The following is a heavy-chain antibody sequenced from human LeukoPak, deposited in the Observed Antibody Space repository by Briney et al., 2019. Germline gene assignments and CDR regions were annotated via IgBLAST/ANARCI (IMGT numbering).Heavy chain of an antibody. CDR2: IYSSGST. CDR1: GGSISSGSYY. J-gene: IGHJ4*02. V-gene: IGHV4-61*02. Sequence: SQTLSLTCTVSGGSISSGSYYWSWIRQPAGKGLEWIGRIYSSGSTNYNPSLKSRVTISVDTSKNQFSLKLSSVTAADTAVYYCARDNDSRDPPHFDYWGQGTLVAVSS. D-gene: IGHD3-16*01. CDR3: ARDNDSRDPPHFDY.